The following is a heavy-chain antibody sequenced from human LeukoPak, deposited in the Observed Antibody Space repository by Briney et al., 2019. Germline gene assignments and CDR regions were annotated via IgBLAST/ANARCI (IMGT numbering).Heavy chain of an antibody. Sequence: GGSLRLSXAASGFTFDDYGMSWVPEAPGKGLEWVSGINWNGGSTRYADPVKGGFTILRDNAKHSLYLQMNSLRAEDPALYYCASSIVGANLGFDYWGQGTLVTVSS. D-gene: IGHD1-26*01. CDR2: INWNGGST. J-gene: IGHJ4*02. V-gene: IGHV3-20*04. CDR1: GFTFDDYG. CDR3: ASSIVGANLGFDY.